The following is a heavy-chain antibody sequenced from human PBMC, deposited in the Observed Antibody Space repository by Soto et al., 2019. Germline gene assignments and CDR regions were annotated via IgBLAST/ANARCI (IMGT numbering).Heavy chain of an antibody. CDR3: ARDVPTLTTGGPDY. CDR1: GYTFTSYG. Sequence: QVQLVQSGVEVEKPGASVKVSCKASGYTFTSYGVSWVRQAPGQGLEWMGWISAYNGNTNYAQKFQGRVTMTTDTSTSTAYIELRSLRSDDTAVYYCARDVPTLTTGGPDYWGQGTRVTVSS. CDR2: ISAYNGNT. V-gene: IGHV1-18*01. J-gene: IGHJ4*02. D-gene: IGHD4-17*01.